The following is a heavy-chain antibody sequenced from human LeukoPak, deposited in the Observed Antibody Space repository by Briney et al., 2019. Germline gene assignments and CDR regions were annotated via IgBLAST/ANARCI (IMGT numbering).Heavy chain of an antibody. Sequence: SETLSLTCTIPGGSISSYYWSWIRQPAGKGLEWIGRIYTSGSTNYNPSLKSRVTLSVDTSKNQFSLNLSSVTAADTAVYYCAREILVGAAAADYWGQGTLVTVSS. CDR1: GGSISSYY. V-gene: IGHV4-4*07. D-gene: IGHD6-13*01. CDR3: AREILVGAAAADY. CDR2: IYTSGST. J-gene: IGHJ4*02.